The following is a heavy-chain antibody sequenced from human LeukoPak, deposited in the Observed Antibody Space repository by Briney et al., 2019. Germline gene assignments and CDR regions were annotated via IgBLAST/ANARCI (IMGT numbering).Heavy chain of an antibody. J-gene: IGHJ6*04. Sequence: GGSLRLSCVSSGFTIGTAWMSWVRQAPGKGLEWLGHIKSEGEGATTDYAAPAKGRFAISRDDSKNMIYLQMSSLKVDDTAIYYCIAHFPYFYGFDVWGKGTTVTVSS. CDR3: IAHFPYFYGFDV. CDR1: GFTIGTAW. D-gene: IGHD3-3*02. CDR2: IKSEGEGATT. V-gene: IGHV3-15*01.